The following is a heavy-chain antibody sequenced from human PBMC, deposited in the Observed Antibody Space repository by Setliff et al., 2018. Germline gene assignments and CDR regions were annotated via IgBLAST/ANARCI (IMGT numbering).Heavy chain of an antibody. Sequence: PSETLSLTCAAHGGSFSDYYWTWIRQPPGKGLEWIGEINHSGSTKYSPSLESRVTMSVDPSKNQFSLKVTSVTAADTAVYYCARGRNVAARLLDSWGQGARVTVSS. CDR2: INHSGST. J-gene: IGHJ4*02. CDR1: GGSFSDYY. V-gene: IGHV4-34*01. CDR3: ARGRNVAARLLDS. D-gene: IGHD6-6*01.